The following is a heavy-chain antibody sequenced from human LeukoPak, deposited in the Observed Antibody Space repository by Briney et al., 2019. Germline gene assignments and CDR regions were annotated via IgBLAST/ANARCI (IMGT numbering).Heavy chain of an antibody. D-gene: IGHD3-22*01. CDR2: FDPEDGET. CDR3: ATCYYDSSGYYLDY. CDR1: RYTLTELS. V-gene: IGHV1-24*01. Sequence: ASVKVSCKVSRYTLTELSMYWVRQAPGKGLEWMGGFDPEDGETIYAQKFQGRVTMTEDTSTDTAYMELSSLRSEDTAVYYCATCYYDSSGYYLDYWGQGTLVTVSS. J-gene: IGHJ4*02.